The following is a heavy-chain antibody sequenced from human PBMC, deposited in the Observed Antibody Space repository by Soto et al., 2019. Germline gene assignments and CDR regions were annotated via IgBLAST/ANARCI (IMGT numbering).Heavy chain of an antibody. V-gene: IGHV4-34*01. Sequence: SETLSLTCAVYGGSFSGYYWTWIRQSPGKGLEWIWEINHSGSTYYNPSLKSRVTISVDTPKNQFSLKVTSVTAADSAVYYCARGPNPLVEVTALRPFDYWGQGTLVTVSS. CDR1: GGSFSGYY. CDR3: ARGPNPLVEVTALRPFDY. J-gene: IGHJ4*02. D-gene: IGHD2-21*02. CDR2: INHSGST.